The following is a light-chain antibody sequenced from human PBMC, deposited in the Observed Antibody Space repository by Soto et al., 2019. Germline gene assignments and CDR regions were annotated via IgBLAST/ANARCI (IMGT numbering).Light chain of an antibody. CDR3: QQSYNTPPLT. V-gene: IGKV1-39*01. Sequence: IQMTQSPSSLSASLGDRVTITCRASQSISSYLNWYQQKPGRAPKLLIYAASSLQSGVPSRFSGSGSGTDFTLTISSLQPEDFATYYCQQSYNTPPLTFGGGTKVDI. CDR1: QSISSY. J-gene: IGKJ4*01. CDR2: AAS.